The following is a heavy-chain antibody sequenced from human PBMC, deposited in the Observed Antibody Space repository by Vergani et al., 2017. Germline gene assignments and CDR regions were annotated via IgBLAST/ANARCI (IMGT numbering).Heavy chain of an antibody. CDR3: AKADCGGDCCSDYYMDV. Sequence: QVHLVQSGAEVKKPGSSVKVSCKASGGTFSSYALSWVRQAPGQGLEWMGGIIPNFGTTKYPQKFQGRVTVTVDESTSTAYMELSSLRSEDTAVYYCAKADCGGDCCSDYYMDVWGKGTTVTVSS. V-gene: IGHV1-69*01. D-gene: IGHD2-21*01. J-gene: IGHJ6*03. CDR1: GGTFSSYA. CDR2: IIPNFGTT.